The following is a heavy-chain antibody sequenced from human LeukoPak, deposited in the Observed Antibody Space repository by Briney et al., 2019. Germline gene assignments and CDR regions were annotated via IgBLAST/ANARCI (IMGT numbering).Heavy chain of an antibody. CDR2: IFYSGST. D-gene: IGHD3-16*01. CDR3: ARRGYVDPYYYYMDV. V-gene: IGHV4-39*07. CDR1: SGSISTSNYY. Sequence: PSETLSLTCTVSSGSISTSNYYWGWVRQPPGKALEWIGNIFYSGSTYYSPSLKSRVTISLDTSKNQFSLKLSSVTAADTAVYYCARRGYVDPYYYYMDVWGKGTTVTVSS. J-gene: IGHJ6*03.